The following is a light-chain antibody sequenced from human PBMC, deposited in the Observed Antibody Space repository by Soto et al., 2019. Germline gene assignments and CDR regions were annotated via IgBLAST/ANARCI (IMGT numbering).Light chain of an antibody. Sequence: QSVLTQPPSGSGAPGQRVIISCAGTSSDIGAGFDVHWYQQLPGTAPKLLISGSTNRPSGVPGRFSGSKSGTSASLTITGLQAEDEADYYCQSYASSLHIWVFGGGTKLTVL. V-gene: IGLV1-40*01. CDR3: QSYASSLHIWV. J-gene: IGLJ3*02. CDR2: GST. CDR1: SSDIGAGFD.